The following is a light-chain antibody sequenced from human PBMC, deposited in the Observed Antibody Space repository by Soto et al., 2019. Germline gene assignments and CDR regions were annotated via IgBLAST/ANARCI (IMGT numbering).Light chain of an antibody. V-gene: IGKV1-9*01. J-gene: IGKJ2*01. CDR3: QQVNSYPPT. CDR1: QGIYNH. CDR2: GAS. Sequence: IQLTQSPSSLSASIGDRVTITYRASQGIYNHLVWYQQRPGTAPSLLIYGASTLQTGVPSRFSGSGSGTDFTLTISSLQPEDFATYYCQQVNSYPPTFGQGTKLE.